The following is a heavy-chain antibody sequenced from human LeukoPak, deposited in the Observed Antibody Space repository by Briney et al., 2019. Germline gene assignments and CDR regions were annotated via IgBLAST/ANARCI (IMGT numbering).Heavy chain of an antibody. J-gene: IGHJ4*02. CDR3: ARVGYYYDSSGHLDY. D-gene: IGHD3-22*01. Sequence: GGSLRLSCAASGFTFSSYSMKWVRQAPGKGREWVSSISSSSSYIYYADAVKGRFTISRDNAKNTLHLQMNSLRAEDTAVYYCARVGYYYDSSGHLDYWGQGTLVTVSS. CDR2: ISSSSSYI. CDR1: GFTFSSYS. V-gene: IGHV3-21*01.